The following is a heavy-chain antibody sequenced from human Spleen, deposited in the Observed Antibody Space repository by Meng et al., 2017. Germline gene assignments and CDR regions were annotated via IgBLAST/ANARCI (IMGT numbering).Heavy chain of an antibody. Sequence: GESLKISCATSGFTFSTSWMNWVRQAPGKGLEWVANIKPDGSEKSYVDSVKGRFTISRDNAKNSLYLQMHNLRAEDTAVYYCAGSVASGYWGQGTLVTVSS. CDR1: GFTFSTSW. D-gene: IGHD6-19*01. CDR2: IKPDGSEK. CDR3: AGSVASGY. J-gene: IGHJ4*02. V-gene: IGHV3-7*01.